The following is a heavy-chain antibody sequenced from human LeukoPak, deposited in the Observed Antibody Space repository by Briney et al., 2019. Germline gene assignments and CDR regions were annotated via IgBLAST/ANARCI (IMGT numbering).Heavy chain of an antibody. V-gene: IGHV4-61*02. J-gene: IGHJ5*02. CDR1: GGSISSGSYY. D-gene: IGHD5-18*01. CDR2: IYTSGST. CDR3: ARGANPGYNYGYEYNWFDP. Sequence: SETLSLTCTVSGGSISSGSYYSTWMRQPAGKGLEWIGRIYTSGSTNYNPSLKSRVTISVDTSKNQFSLKLSSVTAADTAVYYCARGANPGYNYGYEYNWFDPWGQGTLVTVSS.